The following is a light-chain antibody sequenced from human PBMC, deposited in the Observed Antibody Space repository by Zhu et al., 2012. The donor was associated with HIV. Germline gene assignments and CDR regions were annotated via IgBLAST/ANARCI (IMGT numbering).Light chain of an antibody. J-gene: IGKJ5*01. Sequence: DFQMTQSPSSLSASVGDRVTISCRASQPISNFLNWYQQKPGKAPKLLISGASSLQSGVPSRFTGSASGTDFTLTITNLQPDDFATYYCQQTYSVLITFGQGTRLEIK. V-gene: IGKV1-39*01. CDR2: GAS. CDR1: QPISNF. CDR3: QQTYSVLIT.